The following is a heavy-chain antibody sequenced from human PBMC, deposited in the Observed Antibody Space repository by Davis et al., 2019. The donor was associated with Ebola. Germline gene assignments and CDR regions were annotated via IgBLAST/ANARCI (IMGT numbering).Heavy chain of an antibody. D-gene: IGHD2-15*01. Sequence: GESLKISCAASGFTFTSYWMHWVRQAPGKGLVWVSRINSDGSSTSYADSVKGRFTISRDNAKNTLYLQMNSLKAEDTAVYYCARASKRYCRGGSCYINYWGQGTLVTVSS. CDR2: INSDGSST. CDR3: ARASKRYCRGGSCYINY. CDR1: GFTFTSYW. V-gene: IGHV3-74*01. J-gene: IGHJ4*02.